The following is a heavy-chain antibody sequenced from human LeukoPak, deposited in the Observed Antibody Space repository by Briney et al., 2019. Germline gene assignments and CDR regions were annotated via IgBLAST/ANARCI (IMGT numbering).Heavy chain of an antibody. CDR2: IYYSGST. J-gene: IGHJ3*02. CDR1: GGSISSSSYY. Sequence: SETLSLTCTVSGGSISSSSYYWGWIRQPPGKGLEWIGSIYYSGSTYYNPSLKSRVTISVDTSKNQFSLKLSSVTAADTAVYYCARDGAFDIWGQGTMVIVSS. CDR3: ARDGAFDI. V-gene: IGHV4-39*07.